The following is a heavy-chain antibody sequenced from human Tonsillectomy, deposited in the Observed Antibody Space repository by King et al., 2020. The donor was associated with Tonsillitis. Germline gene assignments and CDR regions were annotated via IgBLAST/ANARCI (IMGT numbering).Heavy chain of an antibody. CDR3: ARLLPEHSRSAGCFDY. Sequence: VQLQESGPGLAKPSETLSLTCTVSGGSIRSHYWSWIRQPPGKGLEWIGYIYSSGSTNYNPSLKSRVTISVDTSKNQFPLNLSSVTAADTAVYYCARLLPEHSRSAGCFDYWGQGTLVTVSS. CDR2: IYSSGST. V-gene: IGHV4-59*08. CDR1: GGSIRSHY. J-gene: IGHJ4*02. D-gene: IGHD6-6*01.